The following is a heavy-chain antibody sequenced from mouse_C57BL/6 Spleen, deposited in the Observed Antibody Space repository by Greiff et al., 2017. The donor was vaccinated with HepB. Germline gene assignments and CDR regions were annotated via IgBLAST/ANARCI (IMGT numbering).Heavy chain of an antibody. CDR3: ARRYSNYRAMDY. D-gene: IGHD2-5*01. Sequence: EVMLVESGGDLVKPGGSLKLSCAASGFTFSSYGMSWVRQTPDKRLEWVATISSGGSYTYYPDSVKGRFTISRDNAKNTLYLQMSSLKSEDTAMYYCARRYSNYRAMDYWGQGTSVTVSS. CDR1: GFTFSSYG. V-gene: IGHV5-6*02. CDR2: ISSGGSYT. J-gene: IGHJ4*01.